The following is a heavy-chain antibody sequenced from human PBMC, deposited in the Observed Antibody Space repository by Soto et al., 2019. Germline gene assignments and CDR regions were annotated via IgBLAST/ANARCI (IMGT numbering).Heavy chain of an antibody. CDR1: GFTFSSYG. CDR2: IWYDGSNK. V-gene: IGHV3-33*01. Sequence: QVQLVESGGGVVQPGRSLRLSCAASGFTFSSYGMHWVRQAPGKGLEWVAVIWYDGSNKYYADSMKGRFTISRDNSKNTLYLQMNSLRAEDTAVYYCARDSSEWEQPYWGQGTLVTVSS. D-gene: IGHD1-26*01. CDR3: ARDSSEWEQPY. J-gene: IGHJ4*02.